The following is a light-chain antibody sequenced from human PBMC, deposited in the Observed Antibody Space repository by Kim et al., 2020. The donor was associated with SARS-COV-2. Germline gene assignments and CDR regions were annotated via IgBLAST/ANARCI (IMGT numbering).Light chain of an antibody. Sequence: LTQPHSVSESPGKTVTISCTGGSGSIATNYVQWYQQRPGSAPTTVIYEDNRRPSGVPDRFSGSIDSSSNSASLTISGLKTEDEADYYCQSYDSANHYVFGTGTKVTVL. CDR2: EDN. CDR1: SGSIATNY. CDR3: QSYDSANHYV. J-gene: IGLJ1*01. V-gene: IGLV6-57*02.